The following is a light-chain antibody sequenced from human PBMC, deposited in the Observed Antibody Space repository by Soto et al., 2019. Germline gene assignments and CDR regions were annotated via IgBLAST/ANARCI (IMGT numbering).Light chain of an antibody. CDR3: QQYFSTPLT. J-gene: IGKJ4*01. V-gene: IGKV4-1*01. Sequence: DIVMTQSPDSLAVSLGERATINCKSSQSVLYNSNNKNYLAWYQQKPEQPPKLLIYWASTRESGVPDRFSGSGSGTDFTLTISSLQAEDVAVYYCQQYFSTPLTFGGGTTVEIK. CDR2: WAS. CDR1: QSVLYNSNNKNY.